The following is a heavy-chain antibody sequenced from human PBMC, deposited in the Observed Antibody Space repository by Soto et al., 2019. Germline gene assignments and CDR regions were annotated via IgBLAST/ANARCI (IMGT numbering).Heavy chain of an antibody. D-gene: IGHD3-9*01. CDR3: ARRRLAHYYYYGMDV. CDR1: GFTFSSYG. J-gene: IGHJ6*02. V-gene: IGHV3-33*01. CDR2: IWYDGSNK. Sequence: GGSLRLSCAASGFTFSSYGMHWVRQAPGKGLEWVAVIWYDGSNKYYADSVKGRFTISRDNSKNTLYLQMNSLRAEDTAVYYCARRRLAHYYYYGMDVWGQGTTVTVSS.